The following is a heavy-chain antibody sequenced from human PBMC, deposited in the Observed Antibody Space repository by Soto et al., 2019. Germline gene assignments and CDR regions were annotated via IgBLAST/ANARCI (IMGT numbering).Heavy chain of an antibody. Sequence: PGESLKISCKVSGDSFTVFCIGWVLQMPWKGLEWLGSIYPRDSDTRYSPSFQGQVTISADKSLSTAYLQWNSLQASDTAIYYCARQHPLDSRVWFTWGQGTLVTVSS. J-gene: IGHJ4*02. CDR3: ARQHPLDSRVWFT. D-gene: IGHD6-19*01. V-gene: IGHV5-51*01. CDR2: IYPRDSDT. CDR1: GDSFTVFC.